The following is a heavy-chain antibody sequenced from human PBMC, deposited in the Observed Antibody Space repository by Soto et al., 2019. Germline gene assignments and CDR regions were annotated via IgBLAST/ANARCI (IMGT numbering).Heavy chain of an antibody. Sequence: PGESLKISCKGSGYSFTSYWIGWVRQMPVKGLEWMGIIYPGDSDTRHSPSFQGQLTISADDSISTPYMQWSSLKAWDTAMYYCARLRFSYYGSGIPWYYDYGMDVWGQGTTVTVSS. J-gene: IGHJ6*02. D-gene: IGHD3-10*01. V-gene: IGHV5-51*01. CDR2: IYPGDSDT. CDR3: ARLRFSYYGSGIPWYYDYGMDV. CDR1: GYSFTSYW.